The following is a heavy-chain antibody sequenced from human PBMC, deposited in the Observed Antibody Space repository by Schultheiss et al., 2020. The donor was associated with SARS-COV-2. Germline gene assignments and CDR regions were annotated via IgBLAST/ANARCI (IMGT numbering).Heavy chain of an antibody. CDR2: IYTSGST. V-gene: IGHV4-4*07. D-gene: IGHD2-15*01. Sequence: SQTLSLTCTVSGGSISSYYWSWIRQPAGKGLEWIGRIYTSGSTNYNPSLKSRVTISVDTSKNQFSLKLSSVTAADTAVYYCARSRRVVYYYYYYMDVWGKGTTVTVSS. CDR3: ARSRRVVYYYYYYMDV. J-gene: IGHJ6*03. CDR1: GGSISSYY.